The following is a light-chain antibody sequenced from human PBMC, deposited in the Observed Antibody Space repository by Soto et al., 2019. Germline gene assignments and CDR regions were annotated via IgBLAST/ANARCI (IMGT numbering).Light chain of an antibody. CDR1: QSVSYY. Sequence: EIVLTQSPGTLSLSPGERATLSCRASQSVSYYLAWYQQKPGQAPRLLIYGASSRATGIPDRFSGSGSGTDFTLTISRLEPEDSAVYFCQQYDTSPTFGQGTKVDI. CDR3: QQYDTSPT. V-gene: IGKV3-20*01. CDR2: GAS. J-gene: IGKJ1*01.